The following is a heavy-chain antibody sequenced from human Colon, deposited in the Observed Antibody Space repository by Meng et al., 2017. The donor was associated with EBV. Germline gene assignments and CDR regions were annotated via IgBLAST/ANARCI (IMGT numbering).Heavy chain of an antibody. V-gene: IGHV4-31*03. CDR2: IYYSGST. CDR3: ARVSSGWDYFDY. Sequence: SGPGLVKPSQTLSIPRTVSGGSVSSGGYYWTWISQHPGKGLEWFGHIYYSGSTFYNPSLKRRVIISIDTSKNQFSLNLRSVTAADTAVYYCARVSSGWDYFDYWGQGTLVTVSS. J-gene: IGHJ4*02. D-gene: IGHD6-19*01. CDR1: GGSVSSGGYY.